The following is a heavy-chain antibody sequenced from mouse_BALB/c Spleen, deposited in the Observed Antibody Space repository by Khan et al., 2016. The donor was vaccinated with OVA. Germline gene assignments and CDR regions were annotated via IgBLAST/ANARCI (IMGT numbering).Heavy chain of an antibody. J-gene: IGHJ3*01. Sequence: VHVKQSGPELMKPGASGKISCKASGYSFTTYYIHWVKQSHGKSLEWIGYIDPFSGDTTYNQKFKGMATLTVDKSSSTAYIHLSNLTSEDSAVYYCARHGYVAWFTYWGQGTLVTVSA. CDR3: ARHGYVAWFTY. V-gene: IGHV1S135*01. D-gene: IGHD2-2*01. CDR1: GYSFTTYY. CDR2: IDPFSGDT.